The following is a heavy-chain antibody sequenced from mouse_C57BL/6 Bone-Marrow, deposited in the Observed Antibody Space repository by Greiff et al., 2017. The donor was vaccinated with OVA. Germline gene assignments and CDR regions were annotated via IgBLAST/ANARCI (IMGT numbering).Heavy chain of an antibody. CDR1: GYTFTSYW. J-gene: IGHJ2*01. Sequence: VQLQESGAELVKPGASVKMSCKASGYTFTSYWITWVKQRPGQGLEWIGDIYPGSGSTNYNEKFKSKATLTVDTSSSTAYMQLSSLTSEDSSVYYCARREDYWGQGTTLTVSS. CDR2: IYPGSGST. CDR3: ARREDY. V-gene: IGHV1-55*01.